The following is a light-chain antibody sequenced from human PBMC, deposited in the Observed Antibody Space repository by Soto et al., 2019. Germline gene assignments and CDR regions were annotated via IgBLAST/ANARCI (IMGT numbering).Light chain of an antibody. CDR2: GAS. V-gene: IGKV3-20*01. CDR1: QSVRSNF. Sequence: EIVLTQSPGTLSLSPGDRATLSCRASQSVRSNFLAWYQQKPGQAPKLLISGASSRATGIPDGFSGSGSGTDFTLTISRLEPEDFALYSCQQYGTSPGTFGQGTKLEIK. CDR3: QQYGTSPGT. J-gene: IGKJ2*02.